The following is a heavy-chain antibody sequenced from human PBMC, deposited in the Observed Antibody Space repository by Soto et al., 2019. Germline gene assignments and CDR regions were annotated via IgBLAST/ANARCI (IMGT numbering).Heavy chain of an antibody. CDR2: IYYSGST. CDR1: GGSISSGGYY. D-gene: IGHD3-10*01. Sequence: SETLSLTCTVSGGSISSGGYYWSWIRQHPGKGLEWIGYIYYSGSTYYNPSLKSRVTISVDTSKNQFSLKLSSVTAADTAVYYCARFITMVRGVTNFDYWGQGTLVTVSS. J-gene: IGHJ4*02. V-gene: IGHV4-31*03. CDR3: ARFITMVRGVTNFDY.